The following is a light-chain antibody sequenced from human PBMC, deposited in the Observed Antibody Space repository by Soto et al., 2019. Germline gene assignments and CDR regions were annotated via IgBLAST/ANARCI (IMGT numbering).Light chain of an antibody. CDR1: QSVSTN. V-gene: IGKV3-15*01. CDR3: QQYNNWPPLT. Sequence: EIVMAQSPATLSVSPGERATLSCRASQSVSTNLAWYQQKPGQAPRLRIYGASTRATGIPGRFTGSGSGTEFTLTISSLQSEDFAVYYCQQYNNWPPLTFGGGTKVEIK. CDR2: GAS. J-gene: IGKJ4*01.